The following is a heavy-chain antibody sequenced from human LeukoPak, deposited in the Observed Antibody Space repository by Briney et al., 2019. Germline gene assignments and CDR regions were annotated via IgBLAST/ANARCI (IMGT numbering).Heavy chain of an antibody. CDR1: GYTLTELS. V-gene: IGHV1-18*01. CDR2: ISAYNGNT. Sequence: ASVKVSCKVSGYTLTELSMRWVRQAPGQGLEWMGWISAYNGNTHYAQKLQGRVTMTTDTSTSTVYMELRSLRSDDTAVYYCARGSPPRRNYDSRGYYSYYFDYWGQGTLVTVSS. CDR3: ARGSPPRRNYDSRGYYSYYFDY. J-gene: IGHJ4*02. D-gene: IGHD3-22*01.